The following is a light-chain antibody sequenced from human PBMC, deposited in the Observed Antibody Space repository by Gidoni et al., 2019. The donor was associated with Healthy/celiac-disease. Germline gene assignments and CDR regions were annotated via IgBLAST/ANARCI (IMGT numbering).Light chain of an antibody. CDR1: QSVSSSY. V-gene: IGKV3-20*01. CDR2: GAS. CDR3: QQYGSSPRT. J-gene: IGKJ1*01. Sequence: TLSLSPGERATLTCRVSQSVSSSYLAWYQQKPGQAPRLLIYGASSRATGIPDRFSGSGSGTDFTLTISRLEPEDFAVYYCQQYGSSPRTFGQGTKVEIK.